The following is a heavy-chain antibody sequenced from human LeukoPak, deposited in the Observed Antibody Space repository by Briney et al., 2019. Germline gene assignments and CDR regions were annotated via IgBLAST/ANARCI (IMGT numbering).Heavy chain of an antibody. CDR1: GGSITSSLYY. J-gene: IGHJ4*02. CDR2: IHYSGNT. Sequence: SETLSLTCTVSGGSITSSLYYGAWIRQPPGKGLEWIGSIHYSGNTYYNPSLKSRVTISVDASKNQLSLKLSSVTAADTAVYYCARSSSSPGDDYWGQGTLVTVSS. CDR3: ARSSSSPGDDY. V-gene: IGHV4-39*01. D-gene: IGHD6-6*01.